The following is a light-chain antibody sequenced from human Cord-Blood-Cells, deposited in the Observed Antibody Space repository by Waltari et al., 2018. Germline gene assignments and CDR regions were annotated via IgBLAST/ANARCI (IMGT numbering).Light chain of an antibody. CDR1: QSVLYSSNNNNY. CDR2: WAS. V-gene: IGKV4-1*01. CDR3: QQYYSTPFT. Sequence: DIVMTQPPDSLAVSLSERATINCKSSQSVLYSSNNNNYLAWYQQKPGQPPKLLIYWASTREAGVPDRFIGSGSGTDFTLTISSLQAEDVAVYYCQQYYSTPFTFGPGTKVDIK. J-gene: IGKJ3*01.